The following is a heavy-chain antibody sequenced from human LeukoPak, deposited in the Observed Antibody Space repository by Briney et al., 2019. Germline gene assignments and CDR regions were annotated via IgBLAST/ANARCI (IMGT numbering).Heavy chain of an antibody. CDR3: ARITDLTIFGVVLISGFFDY. J-gene: IGHJ4*02. CDR2: INPNSGAT. Sequence: ASVKVSCKASGYTFTGYYMHWVRQAPGQGLEWMGWINPNSGATNYTQNFQGRVIMTRDTSISTAYMELSRLRSDDTAVYYCARITDLTIFGVVLISGFFDYWGQGTLVTVSS. CDR1: GYTFTGYY. D-gene: IGHD3-3*01. V-gene: IGHV1-2*02.